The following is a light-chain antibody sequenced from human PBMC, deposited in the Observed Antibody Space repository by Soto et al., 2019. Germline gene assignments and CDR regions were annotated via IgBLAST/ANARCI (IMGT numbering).Light chain of an antibody. J-gene: IGKJ1*01. CDR1: QSVSTSY. CDR3: HQYGSSPWT. V-gene: IGKV3-20*01. CDR2: GAS. Sequence: EIVLTQSPGTLSLSPGERATLSCRASQSVSTSYLAWYQQKPGQAPRLLIYGASSRATGIPDRFSGSGSGTDFTLTISRLEPEEFAVYYFHQYGSSPWTFGQGTKVEI.